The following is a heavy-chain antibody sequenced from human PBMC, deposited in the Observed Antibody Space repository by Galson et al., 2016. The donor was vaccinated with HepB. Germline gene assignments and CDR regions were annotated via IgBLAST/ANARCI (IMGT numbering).Heavy chain of an antibody. J-gene: IGHJ3*01. Sequence: SETLSLTCAVSGGSISTIPWWSWVRQPPGKGLEWIGEIFHSGSTNYNPSLNNRVTMSVDQSKNQFSLELTSVTAADTAMYYCARQASCSRRSCHDRDTDAFYFWGQGTMVTVSS. CDR2: IFHSGST. V-gene: IGHV4-4*02. CDR1: GGSISTIPW. CDR3: ARQASCSRRSCHDRDTDAFYF. D-gene: IGHD2-2*01.